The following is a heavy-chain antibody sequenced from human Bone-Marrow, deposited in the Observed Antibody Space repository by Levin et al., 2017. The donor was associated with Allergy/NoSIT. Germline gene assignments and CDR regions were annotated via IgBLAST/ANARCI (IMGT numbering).Heavy chain of an antibody. CDR3: AHRSRGDAFDM. CDR1: GFSLTTSGVG. D-gene: IGHD3-10*01. V-gene: IGHV2-5*02. CDR2: IYWDDDK. J-gene: IGHJ3*02. Sequence: QTLSLTCTFSGFSLTTSGVGVAWLRQPPGKALEWLALIYWDDDKRYSPSLENRLTISKDTSKTQVVLTVTNMDPVDTATYYCAHRSRGDAFDMWGQGTVVTVSS.